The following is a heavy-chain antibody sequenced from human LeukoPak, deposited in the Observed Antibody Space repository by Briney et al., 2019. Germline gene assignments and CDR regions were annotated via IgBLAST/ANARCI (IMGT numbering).Heavy chain of an antibody. Sequence: SETLSLTCTVSGGSISSGGYYWSWIRQHPGKGLEWIGYIYYSGSTYYNPSLKSRVTISVDTSKNQFSLKLSSVTAADTAVYYCAREVGASPDYYYMDVWGKGTTVTVS. CDR3: AREVGASPDYYYMDV. V-gene: IGHV4-31*03. CDR1: GGSISSGGYY. CDR2: IYYSGST. D-gene: IGHD2-2*01. J-gene: IGHJ6*03.